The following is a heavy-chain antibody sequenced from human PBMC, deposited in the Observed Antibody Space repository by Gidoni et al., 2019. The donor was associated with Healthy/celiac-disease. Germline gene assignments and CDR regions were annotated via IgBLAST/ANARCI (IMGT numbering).Heavy chain of an antibody. CDR3: AKDSGGYSYGLFGY. J-gene: IGHJ4*02. CDR1: GFTFSSYA. V-gene: IGHV3-23*01. D-gene: IGHD5-18*01. CDR2: IRGSGGST. Sequence: EVLLLESGGGLVQPGGSLRLSCAASGFTFSSYAMGWVRQAPGKGLEWVAGIRGSGGSTYYADSGKGRFTISRDNSKNTLYLQMNSLRAEDTAVYYCAKDSGGYSYGLFGYWGQGTLVTVSS.